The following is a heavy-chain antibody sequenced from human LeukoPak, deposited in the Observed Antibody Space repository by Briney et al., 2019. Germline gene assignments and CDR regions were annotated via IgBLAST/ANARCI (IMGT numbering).Heavy chain of an antibody. CDR3: ARVMRCSSTSCQYYYYYMDV. Sequence: GGSLRLSCAASGFTVSSNYMSWVRQAPGKGLEWVSVIYSGGSTYYADSVKGRFTISRDNSKNTLCLQMNSLRAEDTAVYYCARVMRCSSTSCQYYYYYMDVWGKGTTVTVSS. CDR2: IYSGGST. CDR1: GFTVSSNY. J-gene: IGHJ6*03. V-gene: IGHV3-53*01. D-gene: IGHD2-2*01.